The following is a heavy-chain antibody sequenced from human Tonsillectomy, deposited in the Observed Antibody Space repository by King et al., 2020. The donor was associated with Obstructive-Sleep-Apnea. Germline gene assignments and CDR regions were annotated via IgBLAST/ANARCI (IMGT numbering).Heavy chain of an antibody. V-gene: IGHV1-46*01. CDR3: ARGASGSYFDY. CDR1: GYTFTDYY. J-gene: IGHJ4*02. Sequence: QLVQSGAEVKKPGASVKVSCKVSGYTFTDYYMHWVRQAPGQGLEWMGIINPSGGSPNYAQKFQDKVTMTRDTSTNTLYMELSSLRSEDTAVYYCARGASGSYFDYWGQGSLVTVSS. D-gene: IGHD3-10*01. CDR2: INPSGGSP.